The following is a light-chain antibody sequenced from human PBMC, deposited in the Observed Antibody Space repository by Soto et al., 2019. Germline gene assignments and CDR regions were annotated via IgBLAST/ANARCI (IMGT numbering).Light chain of an antibody. CDR3: ISYTSSSTLVV. V-gene: IGLV2-14*01. Sequence: QSALTQHASVSGSPGQSITNSCTGTSSDVGGYNYVSWYQQHPGKAPKLMIYEVSNRPSGVSYSFSGSKSGNTASLSISVLQAGEQADYYCISYTSSSTLVVFCGGTKLTVL. CDR2: EVS. J-gene: IGLJ2*01. CDR1: SSDVGGYNY.